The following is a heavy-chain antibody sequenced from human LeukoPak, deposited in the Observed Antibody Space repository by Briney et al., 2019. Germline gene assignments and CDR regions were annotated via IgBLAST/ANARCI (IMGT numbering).Heavy chain of an antibody. J-gene: IGHJ4*02. CDR1: GGSISSGGYS. CDR2: IYHSGST. V-gene: IGHV4-30-2*01. CDR3: ARVGDGYNYDY. Sequence: SETLSLTCAVSGGSISSGGYSWSWIRQPPGKGLEWIGYIYHSGSTYYNPSLKSRVTISVDRSKNQFSLKLSSVTAADTAVYYCARVGDGYNYDYWGQGTLVTVSS. D-gene: IGHD5-24*01.